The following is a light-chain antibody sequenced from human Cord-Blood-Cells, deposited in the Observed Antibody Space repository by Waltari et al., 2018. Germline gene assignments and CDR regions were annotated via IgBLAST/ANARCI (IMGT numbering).Light chain of an antibody. CDR2: AAS. J-gene: IGKJ4*01. Sequence: DIQLTQSPSFLSASVGERVTITCRASQGISSYLAWDQQKPGKAPKLLIYAASTLQSGVPSRFSGSGSGTEFTLTISSLQPEDFATYYCQQLNSYPLTFGGGTKVEIK. CDR1: QGISSY. CDR3: QQLNSYPLT. V-gene: IGKV1-9*01.